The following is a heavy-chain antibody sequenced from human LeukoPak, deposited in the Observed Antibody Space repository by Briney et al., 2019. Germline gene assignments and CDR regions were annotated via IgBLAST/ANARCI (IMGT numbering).Heavy chain of an antibody. V-gene: IGHV4-34*01. CDR1: GGSFSGYY. J-gene: IGHJ4*02. D-gene: IGHD5-24*01. Sequence: SETLSLTCAVYGGSFSGYYWSWIRQPPGKGLEWIGEINHSGSTNYNPSLKSRVTISVDTSKNQFSLKLSSVTAADTAVYYCAGQSRDGSSGTNDYWGQGTLVTVSS. CDR2: INHSGST. CDR3: AGQSRDGSSGTNDY.